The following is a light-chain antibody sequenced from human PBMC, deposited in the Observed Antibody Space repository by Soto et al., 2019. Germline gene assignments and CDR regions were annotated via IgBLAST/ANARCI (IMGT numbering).Light chain of an antibody. CDR2: GAS. V-gene: IGKV3-15*01. CDR1: LSVGRN. J-gene: IGKJ2*01. Sequence: IVMTQSQAPLSVSPGERVTLSCRTSLSVGRNLAWYQQKRGQAPRLLIFGASNRAAGVPARFSGSGSGTEVTLTISSLQSEDFAVYYCQQYDDRSPRNTFGQGTKLEI. CDR3: QQYDDRSPRNT.